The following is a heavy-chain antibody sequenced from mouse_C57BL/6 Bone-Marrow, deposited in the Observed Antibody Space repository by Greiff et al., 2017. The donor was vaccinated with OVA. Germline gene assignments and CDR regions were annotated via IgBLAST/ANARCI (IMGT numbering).Heavy chain of an antibody. CDR1: GYTFTDHT. CDR2: IYPRDGST. Sequence: VMLVESDAELVKPGASVKISCKVSGYTFTDHTIHWMKQRPEQGLEWIGYIYPRDGSTKYNEKFKGKATLTADKSSSTAYMQLNSLTSEDSAVYFCARGGIYYGYDGGFAYWGQGTLVTVSA. J-gene: IGHJ3*01. V-gene: IGHV1-78*01. D-gene: IGHD2-2*01. CDR3: ARGGIYYGYDGGFAY.